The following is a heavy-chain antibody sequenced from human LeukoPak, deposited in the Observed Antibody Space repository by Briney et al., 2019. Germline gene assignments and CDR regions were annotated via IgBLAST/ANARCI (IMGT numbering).Heavy chain of an antibody. CDR3: ARGTFWSEYYFDY. CDR2: IYSGGST. D-gene: IGHD3-3*01. V-gene: IGHV3-66*02. Sequence: PGGSLRLSCAASGFTVSSNYMSWVRQAPGKGLEWVSVIYSGGSTYYADSVKGRFTISRDNSKNTLYLQMNSLRAEDTAVYYCARGTFWSEYYFDYWGQGTLVTVSS. CDR1: GFTVSSNY. J-gene: IGHJ4*02.